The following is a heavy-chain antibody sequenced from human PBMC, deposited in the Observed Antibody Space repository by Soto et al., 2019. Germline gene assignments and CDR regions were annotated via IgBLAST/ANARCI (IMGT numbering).Heavy chain of an antibody. V-gene: IGHV4-4*02. CDR2: IYHSGST. CDR1: GGSISSSYW. J-gene: IGHJ4*01. D-gene: IGHD3-3*01. CDR3: VTSLNYDFWKDGGRHYYFDY. Sequence: SETLSLTCAVSGGSISSSYWWNWVRQPPGKGLEWIGKIYHSGSTNYNPSLKNRVTISVDKSNNQFSLRLSSVTAADTAVYFRVTSLNYDFWKDGGRHYYFDYRGHGTLVTVSS.